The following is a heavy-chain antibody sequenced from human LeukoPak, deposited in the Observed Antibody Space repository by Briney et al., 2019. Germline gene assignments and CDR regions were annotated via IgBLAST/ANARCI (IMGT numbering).Heavy chain of an antibody. CDR2: IYHSGST. Sequence: SETLSLTCAVSGGSISSSNWWSWVRQPPGKGLEWIGEIYHSGSTNYNPSLKSRVTISVDKSKNQFSLKLSSVTAADTAVYYCARETPAGTRYYFDYWGQGTRVTVSS. V-gene: IGHV4-4*02. CDR3: ARETPAGTRYYFDY. J-gene: IGHJ4*02. CDR1: GGSISSSNW. D-gene: IGHD6-13*01.